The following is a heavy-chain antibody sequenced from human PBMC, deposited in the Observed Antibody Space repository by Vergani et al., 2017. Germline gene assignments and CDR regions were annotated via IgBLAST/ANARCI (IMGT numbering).Heavy chain of an antibody. CDR2: IYTSGST. J-gene: IGHJ4*02. Sequence: QVQLQESGPGLVKPSQTLSLTCTVSGGSISSGSYYWSWIRQPAGKGLEWIGRIYTSGSTNYNPSLKSRVTISVDTSKNQFSLKLSSVTAADTAVYYCARLDYRRGDYGLWGQGTLVTVSS. CDR3: ARLDYRRGDYGL. D-gene: IGHD4-17*01. CDR1: GGSISSGSYY. V-gene: IGHV4-61*02.